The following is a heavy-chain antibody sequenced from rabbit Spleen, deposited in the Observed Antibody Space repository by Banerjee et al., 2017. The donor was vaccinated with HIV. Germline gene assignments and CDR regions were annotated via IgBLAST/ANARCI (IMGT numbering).Heavy chain of an antibody. CDR1: GVSLNDKDV. CDR2: IDAGSSAFT. J-gene: IGHJ6*01. V-gene: IGHV1S45*01. D-gene: IGHD1-1*01. CDR3: ARDTSSSFSSYGMDL. Sequence: QEQLVESGGGLVQPEGSLTLTCKASGVSLNDKDVMCWVRQAPGKGLEWIACIDAGSSAFTYFATWAKGRFTISKTSSTTVTLQMTRLTAADTATYFCARDTSSSFSSYGMDLWGPGTLVTVS.